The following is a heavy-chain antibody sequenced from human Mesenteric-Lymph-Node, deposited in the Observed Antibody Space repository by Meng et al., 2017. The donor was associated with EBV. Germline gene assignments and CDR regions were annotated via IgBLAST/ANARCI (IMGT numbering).Heavy chain of an antibody. J-gene: IGHJ4*02. V-gene: IGHV4-30-2*06. D-gene: IGHD4-17*01. Sequence: GSGLLKPSPTLSLTCTFAVDSGNRGGYSLSWIRESPEKGLEWIGYVHHSGLTYYNPSLETRVIISLERSKNQFSLKLTSVTAADTAVYYCAGGDYVNQFNYWGQGTLVTVSS. CDR2: VHHSGLT. CDR1: VDSGNRGGYS. CDR3: AGGDYVNQFNY.